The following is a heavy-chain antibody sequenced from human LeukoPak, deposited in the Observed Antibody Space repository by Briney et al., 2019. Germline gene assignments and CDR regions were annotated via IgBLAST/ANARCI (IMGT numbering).Heavy chain of an antibody. V-gene: IGHV3-53*01. CDR3: ARGGAFDV. Sequence: PGGSLRLSCAASGFTVSTNYMSWVRQAPGKGLDWVSVVHSGGSTYYADSVKGRFTISRDNSKNTLYLQMNSLRVEDTAVYYCARGGAFDVWGQGTMVTVSS. CDR1: GFTVSTNY. D-gene: IGHD3-16*01. J-gene: IGHJ3*01. CDR2: VHSGGST.